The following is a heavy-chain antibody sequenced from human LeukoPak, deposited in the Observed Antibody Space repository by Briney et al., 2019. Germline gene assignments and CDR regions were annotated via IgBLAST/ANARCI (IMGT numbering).Heavy chain of an antibody. J-gene: IGHJ6*03. CDR3: ARTTEGYCSSASCFGFSYSYYMDV. V-gene: IGHV4-4*07. CDR1: GGSISSYY. CDR2: IHTSGST. Sequence: PSETLSLTCSVSGGSISSYYWNWIRQPAGKGLEWIGRIHTSGSTNYNPSLKSRVTMSVDTSKSQFSLKLSSVTAADTAVYYCARTTEGYCSSASCFGFSYSYYMDVWGKGTTVTISS. D-gene: IGHD2-2*01.